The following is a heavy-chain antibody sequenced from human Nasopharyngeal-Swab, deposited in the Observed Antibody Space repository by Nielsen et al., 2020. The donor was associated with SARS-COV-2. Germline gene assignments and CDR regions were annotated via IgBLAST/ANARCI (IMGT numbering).Heavy chain of an antibody. D-gene: IGHD1-26*01. CDR2: IFSNDEK. J-gene: IGHJ5*02. CDR3: ARIVLWELAGGWFDP. Sequence: SGPTLVKPTETLTLPCTVSGFSLSNARMGVSWIRQPPGKALEWLAHIFSNDEKSYSTSLKSRLTISKDTSKSQVVLTMTNMDPVDTATYYCARIVLWELAGGWFDPWGQGTLVTVSS. V-gene: IGHV2-26*01. CDR1: GFSLSNARMG.